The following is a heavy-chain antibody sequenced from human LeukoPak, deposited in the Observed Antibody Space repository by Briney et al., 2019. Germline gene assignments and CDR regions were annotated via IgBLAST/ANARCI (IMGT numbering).Heavy chain of an antibody. CDR3: AKLKDSATRYDY. Sequence: GGSLRLSCAVSGFTFSSFPMSWVRQAPGEGPEWVATIKQDGSEKKYLDSVRGRFSVSRDNARNSLYLQMDSLRAEDTAVYYCAKLKDSATRYDYWGQGTLVTVSS. D-gene: IGHD5-18*01. CDR2: IKQDGSEK. CDR1: GFTFSSFP. V-gene: IGHV3-7*01. J-gene: IGHJ4*02.